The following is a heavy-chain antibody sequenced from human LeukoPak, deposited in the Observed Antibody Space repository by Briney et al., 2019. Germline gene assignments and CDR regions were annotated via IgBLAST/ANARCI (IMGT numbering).Heavy chain of an antibody. D-gene: IGHD6-13*01. Sequence: GGSLRLSCAASGFTFRNYGMHWVRQAPGKGLEWVAVIWSDGSTKYYAESVQGRFTISRDTSKNRLYLQLNSLRVEDTAVFYCARDTSSSRYYFDHWGQGTLVTVSS. CDR3: ARDTSSSRYYFDH. CDR1: GFTFRNYG. CDR2: IWSDGSTK. V-gene: IGHV3-33*01. J-gene: IGHJ4*02.